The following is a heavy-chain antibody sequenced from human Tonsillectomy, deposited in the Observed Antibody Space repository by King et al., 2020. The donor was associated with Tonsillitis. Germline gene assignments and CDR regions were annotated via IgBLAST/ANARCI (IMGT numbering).Heavy chain of an antibody. J-gene: IGHJ4*02. CDR2: IYPGDSDT. CDR3: ARTGNYDFWNGYYAS. CDR1: GYSFSSYW. D-gene: IGHD3-3*01. Sequence: QLVQSGAEVKKPGESLKISCKGFGYSFSSYWIGWVRQMPGKGLEWMEIIYPGDSDTRYSPSFQGQVTISADTSISTAYLQWSSLKASDSAMYYCARTGNYDFWNGYYASWGQGTLVTVSS. V-gene: IGHV5-51*03.